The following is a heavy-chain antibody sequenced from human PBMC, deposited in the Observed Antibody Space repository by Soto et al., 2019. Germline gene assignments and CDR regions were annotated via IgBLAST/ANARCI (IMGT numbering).Heavy chain of an antibody. CDR3: ARAPYDNIWGNYRYIDF. CDR2: INDSGST. D-gene: IGHD3-16*02. J-gene: IGHJ4*02. V-gene: IGHV4-34*01. CDR1: GGSFSGYY. Sequence: SETLSLTCAVYGGSFSGYYHWTWIRQPPGKGLEWIGEINDSGSTDYNPSLESRVTISADTSKNHFSLKLRSVTAADTAVYYCARAPYDNIWGNYRYIDFWGQGALVTVS.